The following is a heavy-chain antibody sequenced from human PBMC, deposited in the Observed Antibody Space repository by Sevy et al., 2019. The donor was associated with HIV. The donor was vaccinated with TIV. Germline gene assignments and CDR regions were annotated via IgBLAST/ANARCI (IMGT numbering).Heavy chain of an antibody. D-gene: IGHD3-10*01. J-gene: IGHJ4*02. V-gene: IGHV3-53*01. CDR2: ISAGIST. CDR3: TRDYWDHGSGSFYFAS. CDR1: GFSVRDNS. Sequence: GGSLRLSCAASGFSVRDNSMSWVRQAPGQGLEWVSVISAGISTYYAESVQGRFTISRDISGNMVYLQMNSLRPDDTAQYYCTRDYWDHGSGSFYFASWGQGTLVTVSS.